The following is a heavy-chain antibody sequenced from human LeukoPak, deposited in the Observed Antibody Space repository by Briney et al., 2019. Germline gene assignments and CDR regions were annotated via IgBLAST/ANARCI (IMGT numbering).Heavy chain of an antibody. CDR2: IYHSGST. V-gene: IGHV4-38-2*02. Sequence: SETLSLTCTVSGYSISSGYYWGWIRPPPGKGLEWIGSIYHSGSTYYNPSLKSRVTISVDTSKNQFSLKLSSVTAADTAVYYCARIGYGSTLDYWGQGTLVTVSS. D-gene: IGHD6-13*01. CDR1: GYSISSGYY. J-gene: IGHJ4*02. CDR3: ARIGYGSTLDY.